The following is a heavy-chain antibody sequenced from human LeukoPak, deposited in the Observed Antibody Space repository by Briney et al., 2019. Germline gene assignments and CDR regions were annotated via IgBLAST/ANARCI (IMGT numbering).Heavy chain of an antibody. CDR1: GFTFSSYW. J-gene: IGHJ6*02. D-gene: IGHD3-10*01. Sequence: GGSLRLSCAASGFTFSSYWMHWVRQAPGKGLVWVSRINSDGSSTSYADSVKGRFTISRDNSENTLYLQMNSLRAEDTAVYYCANFLGGSVYYGLDVWGQGTPVTVSS. CDR2: INSDGSST. V-gene: IGHV3-74*01. CDR3: ANFLGGSVYYGLDV.